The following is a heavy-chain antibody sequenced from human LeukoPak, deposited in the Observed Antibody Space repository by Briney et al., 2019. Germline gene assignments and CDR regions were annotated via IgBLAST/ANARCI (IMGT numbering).Heavy chain of an antibody. CDR3: AKDRLFGSGLNGPHYYYGMDV. V-gene: IGHV3-33*06. CDR1: GFTFSSYG. Sequence: GRSLRLSCAASGFTFSSYGMHWVRQAPGKGLEWVAVIWYDGSNKYYADSVKGRFTISRDNSNNMLYLQMNSLRPEDTAVYYCAKDRLFGSGLNGPHYYYGMDVWGQGTTVTVSS. CDR2: IWYDGSNK. J-gene: IGHJ6*02. D-gene: IGHD1-26*01.